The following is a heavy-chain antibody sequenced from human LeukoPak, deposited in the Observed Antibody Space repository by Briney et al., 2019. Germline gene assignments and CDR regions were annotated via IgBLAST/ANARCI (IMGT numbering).Heavy chain of an antibody. CDR3: ARDLGVAGTRYYYYYGMDV. CDR2: INAGNGNT. CDR1: GYTFTSYA. V-gene: IGHV1-3*01. D-gene: IGHD6-19*01. J-gene: IGHJ6*02. Sequence: ASVKVSCKASGYTFTSYAMHWVRQAPGQRLEWMGWINAGNGNTKYSQKFQGRVTITRDTSASTVYMELSSLRSEDTAVYYCARDLGVAGTRYYYYYGMDVWGQGTTVTVSS.